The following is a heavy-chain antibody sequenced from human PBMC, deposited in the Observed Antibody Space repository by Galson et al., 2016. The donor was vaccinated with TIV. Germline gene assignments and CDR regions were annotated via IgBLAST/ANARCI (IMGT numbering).Heavy chain of an antibody. CDR3: ASVLFYFYYRNGYS. CDR1: GYSVSELS. J-gene: IGHJ4*02. Sequence: SVKVSCKASGYSVSELSMHWVRQAAGKGLEWMGGFDPKTGETVYAQKFQGRVTMTEDTYTDTDYMELTSLRSEDTSVYYFASVLFYFYYRNGYSWGQGTLVT. CDR2: FDPKTGET. D-gene: IGHD3-22*01. V-gene: IGHV1-24*01.